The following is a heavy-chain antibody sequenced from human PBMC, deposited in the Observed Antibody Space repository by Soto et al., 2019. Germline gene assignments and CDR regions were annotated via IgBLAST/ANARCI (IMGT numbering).Heavy chain of an antibody. D-gene: IGHD2-8*01. Sequence: SLRLSCAGSGFTLSDHYIDWVRQAPGKGLEWVGRSRDKAQGYSTAYAASVKGRFTTSRDESKNSVYLQMNSLKTEDTAVYYCAKELEIVLMVHAASDSWGQGIPVTVSS. CDR3: AKELEIVLMVHAASDS. V-gene: IGHV3-72*01. CDR2: SRDKAQGYST. J-gene: IGHJ4*02. CDR1: GFTLSDHY.